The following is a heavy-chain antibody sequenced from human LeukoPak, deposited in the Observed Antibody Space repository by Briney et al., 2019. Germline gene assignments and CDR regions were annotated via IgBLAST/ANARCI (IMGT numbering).Heavy chain of an antibody. J-gene: IGHJ4*02. V-gene: IGHV3-30*18. D-gene: IGHD5-18*01. CDR1: GFTFSSYG. CDR2: ISYDGSNK. CDR3: AKDLESGYSYGQDY. Sequence: GGSLRLSCAASGFTFSSYGMHWVRQAPGKGLEWVAVISYDGSNKYYADSVKGRFTISRDNSKNTLYLQMNSLRAEDTAVYYCAKDLESGYSYGQDYWGQGTLATVSS.